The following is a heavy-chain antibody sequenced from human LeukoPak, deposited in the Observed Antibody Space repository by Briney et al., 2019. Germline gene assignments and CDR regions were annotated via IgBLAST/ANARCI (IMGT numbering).Heavy chain of an antibody. CDR2: ISSGSSNI. V-gene: IGHV3-48*04. J-gene: IGHJ4*02. CDR1: GLTFSSYS. CDR3: ARGRSDYVWGSYRYMYYFDY. D-gene: IGHD3-16*02. Sequence: GGSLRLSCAASGLTFSSYSMNWVRQAPGKGLEWLSYISSGSSNIYYADSVKGRFTISRDNAKNSLYLQVNSLRAEDTAVYFCARGRSDYVWGSYRYMYYFDYWGQGTLVTVSS.